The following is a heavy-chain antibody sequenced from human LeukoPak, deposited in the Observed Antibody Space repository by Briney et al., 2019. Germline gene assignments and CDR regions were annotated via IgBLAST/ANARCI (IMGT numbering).Heavy chain of an antibody. CDR3: ARGGLGYFDY. J-gene: IGHJ4*02. CDR2: ISTDGAVT. Sequence: PGGSLRLSCAASGFTFTSVWMHWFRQAPGRGLVWISRISTDGAVTGYADSVKGRFTISRDNAKNTLYLQMNSLRAEDTAVYYCARGGLGYFDYWGQGTLVTVSS. D-gene: IGHD3/OR15-3a*01. CDR1: GFTFTSVW. V-gene: IGHV3-74*01.